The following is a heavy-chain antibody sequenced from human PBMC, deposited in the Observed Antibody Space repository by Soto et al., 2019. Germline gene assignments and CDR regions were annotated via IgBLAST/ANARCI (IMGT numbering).Heavy chain of an antibody. J-gene: IGHJ4*02. CDR2: QQKDGTEK. CDR1: GFIFSDYW. V-gene: IGHV3-7*04. D-gene: IGHD6-19*01. Sequence: EVQLVESGGGLVQPGGSLRLSCAASGFIFSDYWMTWVRQAPGKGLEWVATQQKDGTEKYYVDSVKGRFTISRDSAKKSVYLQMNGLRAEDTAVYYCARGQSSAFDYWGQGILVTVSS. CDR3: ARGQSSAFDY.